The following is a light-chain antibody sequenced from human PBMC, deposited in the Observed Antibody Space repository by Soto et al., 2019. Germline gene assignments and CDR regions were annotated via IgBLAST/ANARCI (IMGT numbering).Light chain of an antibody. CDR3: QQYESHSPWT. J-gene: IGKJ1*01. V-gene: IGKV1-5*01. CDR1: QSISRS. CDR2: DAS. Sequence: DIQMTQSPSTLSASVGDRVTITCRASQSISRSLAWYQQKPGKAPNLLIYDASSLESGVPSRFSGSGFGTEFTLTISSLQPDDFATYYCQQYESHSPWTFGQGTKVEIK.